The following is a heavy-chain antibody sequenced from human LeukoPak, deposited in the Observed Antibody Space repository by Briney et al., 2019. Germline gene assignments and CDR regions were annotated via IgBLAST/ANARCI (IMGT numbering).Heavy chain of an antibody. CDR3: AKEHDGVAGTESLDY. D-gene: IGHD6-19*01. Sequence: QAGGSLRLSCAASGFTFSTYNMNWVRQAPGKGLEWLSYISSGISTIYYADSVEGRFTISRDNAKNSLYLQMNGLRAEDTAVYFCAKEHDGVAGTESLDYWGQGTLVTVSS. CDR1: GFTFSTYN. V-gene: IGHV3-48*01. J-gene: IGHJ4*02. CDR2: ISSGISTI.